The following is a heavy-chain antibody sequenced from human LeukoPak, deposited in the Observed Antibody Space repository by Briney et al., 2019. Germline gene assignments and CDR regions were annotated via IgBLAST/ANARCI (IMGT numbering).Heavy chain of an antibody. Sequence: SVKVSCKASGGTFSSYAISWVRQAAGQGLEWMGGIIPIFGTANYAQKFQGRVTITTDESTSTAYMELSSLRSEDTAVYYCARDPMYYYEPYYYYYYMDVWGKGTTVTVSS. V-gene: IGHV1-69*05. CDR3: ARDPMYYYEPYYYYYYMDV. CDR2: IIPIFGTA. J-gene: IGHJ6*03. CDR1: GGTFSSYA. D-gene: IGHD3-10*01.